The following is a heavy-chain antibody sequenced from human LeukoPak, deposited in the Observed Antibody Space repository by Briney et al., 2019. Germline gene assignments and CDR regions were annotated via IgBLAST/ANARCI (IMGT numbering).Heavy chain of an antibody. J-gene: IGHJ4*02. CDR3: ARDKRHSYGRYFAH. V-gene: IGHV4-59*01. D-gene: IGHD5-18*01. CDR1: GDSISTYH. CDR2: MQSTGNS. Sequence: PSETPSLTCSVSGDSISTYHWNWIRKPPGKGLEWIAYMQSTGNSKYNPSLKSRATMSVDTSKNQVVLNLSSVTAADTAVYYCARDKRHSYGRYFAHWGQGMLVAVSS.